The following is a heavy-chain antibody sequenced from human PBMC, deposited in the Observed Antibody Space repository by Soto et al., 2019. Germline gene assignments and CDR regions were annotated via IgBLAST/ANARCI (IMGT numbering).Heavy chain of an antibody. Sequence: SETLSLTXTVSGGSMNYYYWSWIRQPPGKGLEWIGYIYYSGSTNYNPSLKSRVTISVDTSKNQFSLKLSSVTAADTAVYYCARDSGYVDQWGQGTLVTVSS. J-gene: IGHJ4*02. D-gene: IGHD5-12*01. CDR3: ARDSGYVDQ. CDR1: GGSMNYYY. CDR2: IYYSGST. V-gene: IGHV4-59*01.